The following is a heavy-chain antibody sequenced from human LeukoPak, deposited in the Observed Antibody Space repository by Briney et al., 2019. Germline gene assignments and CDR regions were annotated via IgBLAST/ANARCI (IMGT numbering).Heavy chain of an antibody. CDR3: ARPHGPGGKIDS. J-gene: IGHJ4*02. CDR1: GGSFSGYY. Sequence: ASETLSLTCAVYGGSFSGYYWSWIRQPPGKGLEWIGEINHSGSTNYNPSLKSRVTISVDTSKNQFSLKLSSVTAADTAVYFCARPHGPGGKIDSGGRETL. D-gene: IGHD1-1*01. V-gene: IGHV4-34*01. CDR2: INHSGST.